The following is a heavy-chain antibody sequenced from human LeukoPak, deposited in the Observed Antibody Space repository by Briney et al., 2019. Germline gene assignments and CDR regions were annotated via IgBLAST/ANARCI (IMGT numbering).Heavy chain of an antibody. CDR2: ISWNSGSI. CDR1: GVTFSSYW. Sequence: GGSLRLSCAVSGVTFSSYWMHWVRQAPGKGLEWVSGISWNSGSIGYADSVKGRFTISRDNAKNSLYLQMNSLRAEDTALYYCAKDIIPAAFDAFDIWGQGTMVTVSS. J-gene: IGHJ3*02. D-gene: IGHD6-13*01. CDR3: AKDIIPAAFDAFDI. V-gene: IGHV3-9*01.